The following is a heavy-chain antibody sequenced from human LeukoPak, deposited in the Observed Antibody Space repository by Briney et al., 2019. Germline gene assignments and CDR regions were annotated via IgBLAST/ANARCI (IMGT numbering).Heavy chain of an antibody. CDR2: ISHDGSEK. Sequence: GGSLRLSCAASGFTFSSYWMSWVRQSPGKGLEWVAHISHDGSEKHYVDSVKGRFTISRDNARNSQFLQMNSLRVDDTAVYYCASGGGWVFFNWGQETLVTVSS. V-gene: IGHV3-7*01. J-gene: IGHJ4*02. CDR3: ASGGGWVFFN. CDR1: GFTFSSYW. D-gene: IGHD6-19*01.